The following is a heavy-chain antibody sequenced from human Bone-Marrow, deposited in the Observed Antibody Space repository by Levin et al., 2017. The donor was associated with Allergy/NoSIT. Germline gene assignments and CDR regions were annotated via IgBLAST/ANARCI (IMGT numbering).Heavy chain of an antibody. CDR2: INHSGST. CDR3: AGGSGPLTDY. CDR1: GGSFSGYY. Sequence: KTSETLSLTCAVYGGSFSGYYWSWIRQPPGKGLEWIGEINHSGSTNYNPSLKSRVTISVDTSKNQFSLKLSSVTAADTAVYYCAGGSGPLTDYWGQGTLVTVSS. V-gene: IGHV4-34*01. J-gene: IGHJ4*02.